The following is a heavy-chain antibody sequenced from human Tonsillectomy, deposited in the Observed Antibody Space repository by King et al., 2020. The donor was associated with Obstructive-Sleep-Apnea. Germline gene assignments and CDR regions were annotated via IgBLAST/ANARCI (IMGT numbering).Heavy chain of an antibody. CDR3: AKDSGNDYADYGY. V-gene: IGHV3-9*01. CDR2: ISWNHGSI. J-gene: IGHJ4*02. CDR1: GFTFDEYS. D-gene: IGHD4-17*01. Sequence: QLVQSWGGLVQPGRSLRLSCAASGFTFDEYSMHWVRQAPGKGLEGVSCISWNHGSIGYADSVEGRFTHSSDNAKNSLYLQMNSLRAEDTALYYCAKDSGNDYADYGYWGQGTLVTVSS.